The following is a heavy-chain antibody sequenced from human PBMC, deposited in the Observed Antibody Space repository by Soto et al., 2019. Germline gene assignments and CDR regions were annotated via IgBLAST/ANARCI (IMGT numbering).Heavy chain of an antibody. CDR3: ARWGRSGTTAIDAFDI. D-gene: IGHD3-16*01. Sequence: QVQLRESGPGLVKPSGTLSLTCAVSGGSINDYYWNWIRQPPGKGLEWIGFISYSGNTKYSPSLQSRVTMSVDTSNNQLSLRLTSVTDADTVMYYCARWGRSGTTAIDAFDIWGQGTMVTVSS. V-gene: IGHV4-59*01. CDR2: ISYSGNT. CDR1: GGSINDYY. J-gene: IGHJ3*02.